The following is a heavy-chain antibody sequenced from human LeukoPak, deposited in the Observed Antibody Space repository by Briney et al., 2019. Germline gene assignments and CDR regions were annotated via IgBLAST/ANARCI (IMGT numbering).Heavy chain of an antibody. CDR3: AGRVRRVTGGGSFYYYYYMDV. J-gene: IGHJ6*03. CDR1: RDTFSSDW. D-gene: IGHD2-8*02. V-gene: IGHV5-51*01. CDR2: IYPGDSDT. Sequence: GESLKISCQGFRDTFSSDWIGWVRQMPGKGLEWMGFIYPGDSDTTYSPSFQGQVTISADKSISTAYLQWSSLKASNTAMYYCAGRVRRVTGGGSFYYYYYMDVWGKGTTVTVSS.